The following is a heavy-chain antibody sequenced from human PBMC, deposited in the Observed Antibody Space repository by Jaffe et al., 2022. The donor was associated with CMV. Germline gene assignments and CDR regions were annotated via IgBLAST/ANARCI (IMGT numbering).Heavy chain of an antibody. CDR1: GFSLSNARMG. CDR3: ARIGDGSGSYYNDPADYYYYYMDV. J-gene: IGHJ6*03. Sequence: QVTLKESGPVLVKPTETLTLTCTVSGFSLSNARMGVSWIRQPPGKALEWLAHIFSNDEKSYSTSLKSRLTISKDTSKSQVVLTMTNMDPVDTATYYCARIGDGSGSYYNDPADYYYYYMDVWGKGTTVTVSS. V-gene: IGHV2-26*01. D-gene: IGHD3-10*01. CDR2: IFSNDEK.